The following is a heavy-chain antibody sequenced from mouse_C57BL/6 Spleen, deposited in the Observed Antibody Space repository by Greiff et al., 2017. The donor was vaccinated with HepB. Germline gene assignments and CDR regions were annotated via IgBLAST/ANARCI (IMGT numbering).Heavy chain of an antibody. J-gene: IGHJ2*01. CDR3: RSYGGYFDY. V-gene: IGHV1-59*01. CDR2: IDASDSYT. Sequence: QVQLQQPGAELVRPGTSVKLSCKASGYTFTSYWMHWVKQRPGQGLEWIGVIDASDSYTNYNQKFKGKATLTVDTSSSTAYMQLSSLTSEDSAVYYCRSYGGYFDYWGQGTTLTVSS. CDR1: GYTFTSYW. D-gene: IGHD1-1*01.